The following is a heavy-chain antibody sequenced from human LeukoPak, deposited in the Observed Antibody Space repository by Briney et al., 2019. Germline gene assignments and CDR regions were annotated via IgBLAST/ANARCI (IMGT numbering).Heavy chain of an antibody. CDR1: GYTFPDYY. Sequence: ASVKVSCKAPGYTFPDYYIHWVRQAPGQGLEWIVFINPNSGGTHYAQKFQGRVTVTRDTSISTVYMEMMRLRSDDTAVDYCARKGRIYGDYDYWGRGTLVTVSS. J-gene: IGHJ4*02. CDR3: ARKGRIYGDYDY. CDR2: INPNSGGT. D-gene: IGHD4-17*01. V-gene: IGHV1-2*02.